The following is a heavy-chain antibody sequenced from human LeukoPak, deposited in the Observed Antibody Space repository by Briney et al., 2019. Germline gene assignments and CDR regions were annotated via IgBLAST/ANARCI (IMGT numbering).Heavy chain of an antibody. CDR2: IYSSGST. D-gene: IGHD6-19*01. V-gene: IGHV4-59*01. J-gene: IGHJ5*02. CDR1: GGSIRNYY. CDR3: ARSVGWSYELDP. Sequence: SEILSLTCTVSGGSIRNYYWTWIRQPPGKGLEWIGYIYSSGSTGYNPSLGGRVTISLDMSKNQFSLRLTSVTAADTAMYYCARSVGWSYELDPWGQRTLVTVSS.